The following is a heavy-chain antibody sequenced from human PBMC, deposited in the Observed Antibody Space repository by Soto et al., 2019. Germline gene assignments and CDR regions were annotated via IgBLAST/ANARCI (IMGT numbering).Heavy chain of an antibody. Sequence: QVQLVQSGAEVKKPGASVKVSCKASGYTFTSYGISWVRQAPGQGLEWMGWISAYNGNTKYVQKFQGRVTMTTDTSTRSAYMALRSLRSGDTALYYGARDAAAGLNDSWGQGTLVTVSS. J-gene: IGHJ4*02. CDR3: ARDAAAGLNDS. V-gene: IGHV1-18*01. CDR1: GYTFTSYG. D-gene: IGHD6-13*01. CDR2: ISAYNGNT.